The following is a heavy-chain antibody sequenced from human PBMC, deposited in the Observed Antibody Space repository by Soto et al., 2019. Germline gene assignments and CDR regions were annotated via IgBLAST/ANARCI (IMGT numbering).Heavy chain of an antibody. CDR3: ARDFADPWDIVVVPAARNPSNFDY. J-gene: IGHJ4*02. V-gene: IGHV3-7*01. Sequence: GGSLRLSCAASGFTFSSYWMSWVRQAPGKGLEWVANIKQDGSEKYYVDSVKGRFTISRDNAKNSLYLQMNSLRAEDTVVYYCARDFADPWDIVVVPAARNPSNFDYWGQGTLVTV. D-gene: IGHD2-2*01. CDR2: IKQDGSEK. CDR1: GFTFSSYW.